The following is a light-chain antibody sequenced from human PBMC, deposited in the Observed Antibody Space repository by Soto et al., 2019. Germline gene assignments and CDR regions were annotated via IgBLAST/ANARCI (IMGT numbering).Light chain of an antibody. CDR3: CSYAGSSPYVV. CDR1: SSDVGSYNL. J-gene: IGLJ2*01. Sequence: QLVLTQPASVSGSPGQSITISCTGTSSDVGSYNLVSWYQQHPGKAPKLMIYEGSKRPSGVSNRFSGSKSGNTASLTISGLQAEDEADYYCCSYAGSSPYVVFGGGTKVTVL. CDR2: EGS. V-gene: IGLV2-23*01.